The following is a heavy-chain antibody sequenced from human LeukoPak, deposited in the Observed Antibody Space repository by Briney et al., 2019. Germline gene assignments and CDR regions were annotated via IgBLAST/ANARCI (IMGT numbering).Heavy chain of an antibody. CDR3: AKRGVVIRVILVGFHKEAYYFDS. V-gene: IGHV3-23*01. CDR2: ISDRGSRT. D-gene: IGHD3-22*01. J-gene: IGHJ4*02. Sequence: PGGSLRLSCAVSGITLSNYGMSWVRQAPGKGLEWVAGISDRGSRTNYADSVKGRFTISTDHPENTLYLQMNSLRAEDTAAYFCAKRGVVIRVILVGFHKEAYYFDSWGQGALVTVSS. CDR1: GITLSNYG.